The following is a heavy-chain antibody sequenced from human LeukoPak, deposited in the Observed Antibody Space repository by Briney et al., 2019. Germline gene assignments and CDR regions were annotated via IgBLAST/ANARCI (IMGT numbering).Heavy chain of an antibody. D-gene: IGHD2-21*02. CDR1: GFTFSSYG. J-gene: IGHJ4*02. CDR2: IRYDGSNK. Sequence: GGSLRLSRAASGFTFSSYGMHWVRQAPGKGLEWVAFIRYDGSNKYYADSVKGRFTIPRDNSKNTLYLQMNSLRAEDTAVYYCAKGESDVVVTAPFDQWGQGTLVTVSS. CDR3: AKGESDVVVTAPFDQ. V-gene: IGHV3-30*02.